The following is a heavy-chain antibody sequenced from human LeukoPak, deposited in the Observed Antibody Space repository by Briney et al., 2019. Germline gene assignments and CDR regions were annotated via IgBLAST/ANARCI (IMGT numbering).Heavy chain of an antibody. CDR1: GFTFSSYD. Sequence: GGSLRLSCAASGFTFSSYDMHWVRQATGKGLEWVSAIGTAGDPCYPGSVKGRFTISRENAKNSLYLQMNSLRAGDTAVYYCAREGGGSAFDIWGQGTMVTVSS. CDR3: AREGGGSAFDI. V-gene: IGHV3-13*05. D-gene: IGHD3-16*01. CDR2: IGTAGDP. J-gene: IGHJ3*02.